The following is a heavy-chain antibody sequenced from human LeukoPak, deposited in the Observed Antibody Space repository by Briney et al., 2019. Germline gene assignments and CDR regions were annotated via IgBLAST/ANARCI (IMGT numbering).Heavy chain of an antibody. CDR1: GGSISSSSYY. V-gene: IGHV4-39*07. J-gene: IGHJ2*01. Sequence: SETLSLTCTVAGGSISSSSYYWGWIRQPPGKGLEWIGSIYNSGSTYYNPSLKSRVTISVDTSKNQFSLKLSSVTAADTAVYYCASSGPIFGVDDNLAGGWYFDLWGRGTLVTVSS. CDR3: ASSGPIFGVDDNLAGGWYFDL. D-gene: IGHD3-3*01. CDR2: IYNSGST.